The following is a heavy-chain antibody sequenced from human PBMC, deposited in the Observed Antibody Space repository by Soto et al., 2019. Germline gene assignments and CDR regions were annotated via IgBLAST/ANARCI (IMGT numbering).Heavy chain of an antibody. CDR3: AKERSQLLLGVDYYYYGMDG. V-gene: IGHV3-30*18. J-gene: IGHJ6*02. CDR1: GFTFSSYG. Sequence: GGSLRLSCAASGFTFSSYGMHWVRQAPGKGLEWVAVISYDGSNKYYADSVKGRFTISRDNSKNTLYLQMNSLRAEDTAVYYCAKERSQLLLGVDYYYYGMDGWGQGTTVTVSS. D-gene: IGHD2-2*01. CDR2: ISYDGSNK.